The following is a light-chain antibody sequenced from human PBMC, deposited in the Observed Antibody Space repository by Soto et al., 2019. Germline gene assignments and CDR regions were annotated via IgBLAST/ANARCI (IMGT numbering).Light chain of an antibody. CDR2: DAS. Sequence: EIVMTQSPATLSVSPGEGATVSCRASQSVSSHLAWYQHKPGQAPRLLFYDASTRATGIPARFSATGSETDFTLTISGLQSVDFAVYYCQQYDNWPQTFGQGTKVDIK. V-gene: IGKV3-15*01. CDR1: QSVSSH. J-gene: IGKJ1*01. CDR3: QQYDNWPQT.